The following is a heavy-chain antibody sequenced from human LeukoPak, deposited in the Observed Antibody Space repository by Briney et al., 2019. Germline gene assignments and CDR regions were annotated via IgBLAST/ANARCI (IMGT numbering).Heavy chain of an antibody. V-gene: IGHV3-30*04. CDR3: ARAEVKTGKADLYYYYYMDV. Sequence: GGSLRLSCAASGFTFSSYAMHWVRQASGKGLEWVAVISYDGSNKYYADSVKGRFTISRDNSKNTLYLQMNSLRAEDTAVYYCARAEVKTGKADLYYYYYMDVWGKGTTVTVSS. CDR1: GFTFSSYA. J-gene: IGHJ6*03. D-gene: IGHD1-1*01. CDR2: ISYDGSNK.